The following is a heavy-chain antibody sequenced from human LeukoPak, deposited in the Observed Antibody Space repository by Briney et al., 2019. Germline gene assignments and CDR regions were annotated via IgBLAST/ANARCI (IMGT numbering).Heavy chain of an antibody. V-gene: IGHV3-48*03. D-gene: IGHD3-10*01. CDR3: ARRMVRGALGF. CDR2: LSSSGSTI. CDR1: GFTFSSYE. Sequence: QSGGSLRLSCAASGFTFSSYEMNWVGQAPGKGLEWVSYLSSSGSTIYHADSVKGRFTISRDNAKNSLYLQMNSLRAEDTAVYYCARRMVRGALGFWGQGTLVTVSS. J-gene: IGHJ4*02.